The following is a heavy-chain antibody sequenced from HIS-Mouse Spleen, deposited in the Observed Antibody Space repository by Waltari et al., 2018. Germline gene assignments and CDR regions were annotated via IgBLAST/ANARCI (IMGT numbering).Heavy chain of an antibody. J-gene: IGHJ2*01. D-gene: IGHD6-13*01. CDR1: GGPISSSSYH. V-gene: IGHV4-39*07. CDR3: AREIPYSSSWYDWYFDL. CDR2: IYYSGST. Sequence: QLPLQESGPGLVKPSETLSLTCTCSGGPISSSSYHWGWIRQPPGKGLEWIGSIYYSGSTYYNPSLKSRVTISVDTSKNQFSLKLSSVTAADTAVYYCAREIPYSSSWYDWYFDLWGRGTLVTVSS.